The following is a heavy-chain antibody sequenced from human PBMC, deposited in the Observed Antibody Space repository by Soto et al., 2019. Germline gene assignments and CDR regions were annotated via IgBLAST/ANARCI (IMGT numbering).Heavy chain of an antibody. D-gene: IGHD3-3*01. CDR3: VRQPTYYDFCSGYYQSYYYYYGMDV. Sequence: PSETLSLTCTVSGGSISSSSYYWGWIRQPPGKGLEWIGSIYYSGSTYYNTSLKSRVTISVDTSKNQFSLKLSSVTAADTAFYYCVRQPTYYDFCSGYYQSYYYYYGMDVWGQGTTVTVSS. J-gene: IGHJ6*02. V-gene: IGHV4-39*01. CDR1: GGSISSSSYY. CDR2: IYYSGST.